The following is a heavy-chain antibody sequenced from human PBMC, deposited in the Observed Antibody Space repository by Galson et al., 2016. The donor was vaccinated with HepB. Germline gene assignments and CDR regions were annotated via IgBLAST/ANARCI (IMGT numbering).Heavy chain of an antibody. J-gene: IGHJ4*02. CDR1: GFTFSSYA. CDR2: ISGSGGGT. D-gene: IGHD3-22*01. V-gene: IGHV3-23*01. Sequence: SLRLSCAASGFTFSSYAMTWVRQAPGKGLEWVSGISGSGGGTYYADSGKGRFTISRDSSRDTLSLYMTNLRTEDTALYYCARGNYYDINGNFEYWGQGILVTVSS. CDR3: ARGNYYDINGNFEY.